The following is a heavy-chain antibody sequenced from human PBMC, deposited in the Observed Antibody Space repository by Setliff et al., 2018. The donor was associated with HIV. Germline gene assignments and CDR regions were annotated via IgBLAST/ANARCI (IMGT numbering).Heavy chain of an antibody. J-gene: IGHJ4*02. CDR2: ISSYNGNT. D-gene: IGHD6-19*01. CDR1: GYNFSSNG. CDR3: ARVSRSGWFFDW. Sequence: ASVKVSCKAPGYNFSSNGISWVRQAPGQGLEWMGWISSYNGNTKYAQKVQDRVTMTKDTSTSTAYMELRSLRSDDTAVYYCARVSRSGWFFDWWGQGSLVTV. V-gene: IGHV1-18*01.